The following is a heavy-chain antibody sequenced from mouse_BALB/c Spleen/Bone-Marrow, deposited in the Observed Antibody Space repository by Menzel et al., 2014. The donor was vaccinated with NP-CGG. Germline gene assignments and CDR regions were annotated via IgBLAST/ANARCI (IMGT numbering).Heavy chain of an antibody. D-gene: IGHD1-2*01. Sequence: QVQLQQSGAELARPGASVKMSCKASGCTFTSYTIQWVKQRPGQGLEWIGYINPSSGYTDYNQKFKDKTTLTADKSSNTAYMQLTSLTSEDSAVYSCARSSFLRSYFDYWGQGTTLTVSS. CDR1: GCTFTSYT. CDR3: ARSSFLRSYFDY. J-gene: IGHJ2*01. CDR2: INPSSGYT. V-gene: IGHV1-4*02.